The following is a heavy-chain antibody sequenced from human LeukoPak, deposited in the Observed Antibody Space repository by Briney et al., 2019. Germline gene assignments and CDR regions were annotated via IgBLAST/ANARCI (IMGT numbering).Heavy chain of an antibody. Sequence: PGGSLRLSCAASEFTFSRYWMCWGRQAPGKGLEWVADIKQEGSEKYYVDSVKGRFTISRQNAKNSLYLQMNSLRAEDTAVYYCARDLIMVRGVIRYFDYWGQGTLVTVSS. D-gene: IGHD3-10*01. CDR2: IKQEGSEK. V-gene: IGHV3-7*01. CDR1: EFTFSRYW. CDR3: ARDLIMVRGVIRYFDY. J-gene: IGHJ4*02.